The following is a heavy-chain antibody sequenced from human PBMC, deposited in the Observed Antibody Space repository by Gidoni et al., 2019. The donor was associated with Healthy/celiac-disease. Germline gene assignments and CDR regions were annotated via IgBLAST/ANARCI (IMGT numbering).Heavy chain of an antibody. Sequence: EVQLLESGGGFVQPGGSLRLSCAASGFPFRSYSMSWVRQAPGKGLEWVSAISGSGGSTYYADSGKGRFTISRDNSKNTLYLQMNSRRAEDTAVYYCTGIAVAGMSYYYYGMDVWGQGTTVTVSS. CDR2: ISGSGGST. D-gene: IGHD6-19*01. V-gene: IGHV3-23*01. J-gene: IGHJ6*02. CDR1: GFPFRSYS. CDR3: TGIAVAGMSYYYYGMDV.